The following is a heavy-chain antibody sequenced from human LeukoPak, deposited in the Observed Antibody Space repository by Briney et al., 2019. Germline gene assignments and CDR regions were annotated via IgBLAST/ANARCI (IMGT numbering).Heavy chain of an antibody. CDR3: ARDRTGWLAPDY. Sequence: SETLSLTCTVSGDSLNGYYWTWIRQPPGKGLEWIGYIYYSGSTNYNPSLKSRVTISVDTSKNQFSLKLTSVTAADTAVYYCARDRTGWLAPDYWGQGILVTVSS. J-gene: IGHJ4*02. D-gene: IGHD6-19*01. CDR1: GDSLNGYY. CDR2: IYYSGST. V-gene: IGHV4-59*01.